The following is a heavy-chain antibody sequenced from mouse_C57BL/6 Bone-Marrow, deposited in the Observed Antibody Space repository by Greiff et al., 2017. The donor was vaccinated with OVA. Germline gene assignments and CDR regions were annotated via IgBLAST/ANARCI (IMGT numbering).Heavy chain of an antibody. J-gene: IGHJ1*03. CDR2: IDPSDSYT. V-gene: IGHV1-69*01. D-gene: IGHD1-1*01. CDR3: ARIGGYYGSSYGYFDV. CDR1: GYTFTSYW. Sequence: QVQLQQPGAELVMPGASVKLSCKASGYTFTSYWMHWVKQRPGQGLEWIGEIDPSDSYTNYNQKFKGKSTLTVAKSSSTAYMQLSSLASEDSAVYYCARIGGYYGSSYGYFDVWGTGTTVTVSS.